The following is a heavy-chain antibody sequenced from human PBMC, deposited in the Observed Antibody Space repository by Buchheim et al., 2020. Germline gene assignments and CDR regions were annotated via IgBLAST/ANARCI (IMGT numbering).Heavy chain of an antibody. CDR1: GFTFSSYG. V-gene: IGHV3-33*01. D-gene: IGHD6-13*01. Sequence: QVQLVESGGGVVQPGRSLRLSCAASGFTFSSYGMHWVRQAPGKGLEGVAVIWYDGSNKYYADSVKGRFNISRDNSKNTLYLQMNSLRAEDTAVYYCARDLYLGSLIAAAGTDYYYYMDVWGKGTT. J-gene: IGHJ6*03. CDR3: ARDLYLGSLIAAAGTDYYYYMDV. CDR2: IWYDGSNK.